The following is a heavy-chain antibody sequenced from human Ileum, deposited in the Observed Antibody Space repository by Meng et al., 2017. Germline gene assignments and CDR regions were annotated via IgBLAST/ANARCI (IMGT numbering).Heavy chain of an antibody. V-gene: IGHV4-4*02. CDR2: IHHSGTT. Sequence: QVQLQESGPGLVKPSGTLSLTGAVSGGSISSSIWWSWVRQPPAKGLEWIGEIHHSGTTNYSPSLKSRLTISVDKSKNQFSLKLQSVTAADTAVYFCARGVVSGSHYNTYWGQGIPVTVSS. CDR1: GGSISSSIW. CDR3: ARGVVSGSHYNTY. D-gene: IGHD3-10*01. J-gene: IGHJ4*02.